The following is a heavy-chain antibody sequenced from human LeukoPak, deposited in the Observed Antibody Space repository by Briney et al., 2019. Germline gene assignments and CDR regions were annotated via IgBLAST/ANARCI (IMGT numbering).Heavy chain of an antibody. CDR3: AREYYYGSGSCLLDY. V-gene: IGHV4-4*07. CDR1: GGSISSYY. CDR2: IYTSGST. D-gene: IGHD3-10*01. J-gene: IGHJ4*02. Sequence: SETLSLTCTVSGGSISSYYWSWIRQPAGKGLEWIGRIYTSGSTNYNPSLKSRVTMSVDTSKNQFSLKLSSVTAADTAVYYCAREYYYGSGSCLLDYWGQGTLVTVSS.